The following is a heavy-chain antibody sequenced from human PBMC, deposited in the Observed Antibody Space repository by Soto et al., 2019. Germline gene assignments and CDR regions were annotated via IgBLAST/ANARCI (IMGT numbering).Heavy chain of an antibody. CDR3: ARKGVAFDY. CDR2: ISPTSSSI. Sequence: GGSLRLSCAASGFTFSSYSMNWVRQAPGKGLEWISYISPTSSSIYYADSVKGRFTISRDNAKNSLFLQMNSLRDEDTAVYYCARKGVAFDYWGQGALVTVSS. V-gene: IGHV3-48*02. CDR1: GFTFSSYS. J-gene: IGHJ4*02. D-gene: IGHD3-3*01.